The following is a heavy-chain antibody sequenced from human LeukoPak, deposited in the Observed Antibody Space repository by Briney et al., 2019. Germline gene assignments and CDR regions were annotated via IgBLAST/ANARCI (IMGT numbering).Heavy chain of an antibody. J-gene: IGHJ4*02. CDR3: ARDPYYYDSSGYSGGDY. CDR2: ISSSSSTI. D-gene: IGHD3-22*01. V-gene: IGHV3-48*04. Sequence: GGSLRPSCAASGFTFSSYSMNWVRQAPGKGLEWVSYISSSSSTIYYADSVKGRFTISRDNAKNSLYLQMNSLRAEDTAVYYCARDPYYYDSSGYSGGDYWGQGTLVTVSS. CDR1: GFTFSSYS.